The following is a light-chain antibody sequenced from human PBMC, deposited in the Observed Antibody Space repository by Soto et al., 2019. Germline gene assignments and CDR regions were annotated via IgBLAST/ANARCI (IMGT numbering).Light chain of an antibody. Sequence: EIVMTQSPATLSVSPGERATLSCRASQSVSSNLAWYQQKPGQAPRLLIYGASTRATGIPARFSGSGSGTEFTLTISRLQSEDFAVYYCQQYNNWHTFGQGTKLEIK. CDR1: QSVSSN. V-gene: IGKV3-15*01. J-gene: IGKJ2*01. CDR3: QQYNNWHT. CDR2: GAS.